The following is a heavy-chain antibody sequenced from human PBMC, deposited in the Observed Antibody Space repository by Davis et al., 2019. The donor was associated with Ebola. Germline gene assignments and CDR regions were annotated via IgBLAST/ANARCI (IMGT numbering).Heavy chain of an antibody. J-gene: IGHJ4*02. Sequence: PGGSLRLSCAASGFTFSSYEMNWVRQAPGKGLEWVSYISSSGRTIYYADSVKGRFTISRDNAKNSLYLQMNSLRAEDTAVYYCALWSGYGPLSDHWGQGTLVTVSS. CDR3: ALWSGYGPLSDH. V-gene: IGHV3-48*03. CDR1: GFTFSSYE. CDR2: ISSSGRTI. D-gene: IGHD3-3*01.